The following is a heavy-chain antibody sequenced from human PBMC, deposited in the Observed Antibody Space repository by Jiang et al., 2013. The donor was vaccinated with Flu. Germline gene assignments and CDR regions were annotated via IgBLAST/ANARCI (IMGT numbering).Heavy chain of an antibody. CDR1: GFTVSSNY. V-gene: IGHV3-66*01. J-gene: IGHJ6*02. D-gene: IGHD4-17*01. Sequence: ASGFTVSSNYMSWVRQAPGKGLEWVSVIYSGGSTYYADSVKGRFTISRDNSKNTLYLQMNSLRAEDTAVYYCASSTVTGYYYGMDVWGQGTTVTVSS. CDR2: IYSGGST. CDR3: ASSTVTGYYYGMDV.